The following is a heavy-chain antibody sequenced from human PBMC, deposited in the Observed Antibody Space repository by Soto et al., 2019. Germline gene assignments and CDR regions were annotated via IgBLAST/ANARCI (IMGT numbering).Heavy chain of an antibody. CDR3: TRGLFSGSSYSGSWYYFDS. D-gene: IGHD1-26*01. V-gene: IGHV4-34*01. CDR1: GGSFSGYI. Sequence: TSETLSLTCAVSGGSFSGYIWTWIRQTPGKGLQWIGQINHSGSSIYNPSLKNRVTISTMSNNKFSLGLSSVTAADTAVYYCTRGLFSGSSYSGSWYYFDSWGQGTMVTVSS. CDR2: INHSGSS. J-gene: IGHJ4*02.